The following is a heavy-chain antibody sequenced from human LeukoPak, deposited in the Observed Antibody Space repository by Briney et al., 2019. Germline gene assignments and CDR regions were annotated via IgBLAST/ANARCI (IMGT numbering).Heavy chain of an antibody. V-gene: IGHV1-46*01. CDR1: GYTFTSYH. Sequence: GASVKVSCKASGYTFTSYHVHWVRQAPGQGLEWLGIINPSDGSTTSAQKFQGRLTMTRDTSTNTVYMELSSLRSEDTAMYYCARDTLSFTTIVEAPLWVYWGQGTLVAVSS. CDR3: ARDTLSFTTIVEAPLWVY. CDR2: INPSDGST. D-gene: IGHD3-22*01. J-gene: IGHJ4*02.